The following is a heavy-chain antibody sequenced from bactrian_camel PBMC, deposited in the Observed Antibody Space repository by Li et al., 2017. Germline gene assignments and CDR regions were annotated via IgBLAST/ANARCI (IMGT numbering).Heavy chain of an antibody. D-gene: IGHD3*01. V-gene: IGHV3S60*01. Sequence: HVQLVESGGGLVQPGGSLRLSCKPSFFILDDFEMMWYRQTPGNECELVSSITGDGKTYYIDAVKGRFTISHDAAKNSVDLQMNSLKPDYTAVYYCAATGQVLSVAGCRTQGTQVTVS. J-gene: IGHJ4*01. CDR2: ITGDGKT. CDR1: FFILDDFE.